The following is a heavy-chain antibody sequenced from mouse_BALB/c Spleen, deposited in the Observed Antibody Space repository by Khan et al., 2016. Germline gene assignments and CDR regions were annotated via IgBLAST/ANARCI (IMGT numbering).Heavy chain of an antibody. CDR1: GYTFTNSG. V-gene: IGHV9-1*02. D-gene: IGHD2-2*01. CDR2: INTYTGAP. J-gene: IGHJ1*01. Sequence: QIQLVQSGPELKKPGETVKISCKASGYTFTNSGMNWVKQAPGKGLKWVGWINTYTGAPTYADDFKGRFAFSLETSASTAYLQINNLKYEDMTTYFCARGAMVTTGWYFDVCGAGTTVTVSS. CDR3: ARGAMVTTGWYFDV.